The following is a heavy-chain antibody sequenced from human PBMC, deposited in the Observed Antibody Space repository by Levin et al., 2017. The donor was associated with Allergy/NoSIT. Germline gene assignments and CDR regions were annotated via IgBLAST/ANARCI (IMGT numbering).Heavy chain of an antibody. Sequence: SETLSLTCTVSGGSISSSSYYWGWIRQPPGKGLEWIGSIYYSGSTYYNPSLKSRVTISVDTSKNQFSLKLSSVTAADTAVYYCARGLSVVVVPAAIIHPWGQGTLVTVSS. CDR3: ARGLSVVVVPAAIIHP. V-gene: IGHV4-39*01. CDR1: GGSISSSSYY. CDR2: IYYSGST. D-gene: IGHD2-2*01. J-gene: IGHJ5*02.